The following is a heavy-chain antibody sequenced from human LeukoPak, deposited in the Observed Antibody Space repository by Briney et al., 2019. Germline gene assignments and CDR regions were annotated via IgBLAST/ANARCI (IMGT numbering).Heavy chain of an antibody. D-gene: IGHD6-19*01. CDR1: GYFISSGYY. J-gene: IGHJ6*03. V-gene: IGHV4-38-2*02. CDR3: ARQYSRGWNDYYYYMDV. Sequence: SETLSLTCTVSGYFISSGYYWGWIRQPPGKGLQWIGSIHHSGSTYYNPSLKSRVTISVDTSKNQFSLKLSSVTAADTAVYYCARQYSRGWNDYYYYMDVWGKGTTVTISS. CDR2: IHHSGST.